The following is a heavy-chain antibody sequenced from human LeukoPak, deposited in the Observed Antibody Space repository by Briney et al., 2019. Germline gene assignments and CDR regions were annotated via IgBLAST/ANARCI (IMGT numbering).Heavy chain of an antibody. CDR3: AREPLGAGQYYFDS. Sequence: AGGSLRLSCAASGFNFNSYWMHWVRKPPGKGLVWVSRINIDGSTTKYADSVQGRFTISRDNGKNTLYLQMNSLRAEDTAVYFCAREPLGAGQYYFDSWGQGTLVTVSS. D-gene: IGHD6-19*01. J-gene: IGHJ4*02. V-gene: IGHV3-74*03. CDR1: GFNFNSYW. CDR2: INIDGSTT.